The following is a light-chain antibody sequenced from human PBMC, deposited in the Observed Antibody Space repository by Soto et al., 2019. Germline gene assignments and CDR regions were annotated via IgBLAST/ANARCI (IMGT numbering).Light chain of an antibody. J-gene: IGKJ1*01. V-gene: IGKV3-20*01. CDR2: CAS. CDR1: QTVTSDY. Sequence: EVVLTQSPGTLSLSPGERATLSCRASQTVTSDYLAWYQQKPGQAPRLLFYCASRRATGIPDRFSGSGSGTDFTLTISRLEPEDFVVYYCHQYGSSPWTFGQGTKVEIK. CDR3: HQYGSSPWT.